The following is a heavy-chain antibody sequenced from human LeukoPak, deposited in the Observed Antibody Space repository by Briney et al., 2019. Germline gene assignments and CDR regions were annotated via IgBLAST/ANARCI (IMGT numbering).Heavy chain of an antibody. J-gene: IGHJ6*03. D-gene: IGHD3-3*01. CDR3: ARARPHYDSWSGYGGYMDV. Sequence: SETLSLTCTVSGGSISSGGYYWSWIRQHPGKGLEWIGYIYYSGSTYYNPSLKSRVTISVDTSKNQFSLKLSSVTAADTAVYYCARARPHYDSWSGYGGYMDVWGKGTTVTVSS. CDR2: IYYSGST. CDR1: GGSISSGGYY. V-gene: IGHV4-31*03.